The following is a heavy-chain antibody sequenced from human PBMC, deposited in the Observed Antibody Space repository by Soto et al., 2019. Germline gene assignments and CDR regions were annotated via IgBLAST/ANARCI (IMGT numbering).Heavy chain of an antibody. CDR2: IYYSGST. CDR1: GVFISSYY. CDR3: ARYTDQDYGDNGALFDY. Sequence: SETFSLTCTVSGVFISSYYWSWIRQPPGKGLEWIGYIYYSGSTNYNPSLKSRVTISVDTSKNQFSLKLSSVTAADTAVYYCARYTDQDYGDNGALFDYWGQGTLVTVSS. J-gene: IGHJ4*02. D-gene: IGHD4-17*01. V-gene: IGHV4-59*01.